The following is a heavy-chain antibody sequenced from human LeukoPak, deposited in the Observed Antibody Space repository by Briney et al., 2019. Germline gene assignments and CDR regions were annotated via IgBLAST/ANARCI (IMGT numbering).Heavy chain of an antibody. D-gene: IGHD3-10*01. CDR1: GGSISSSSYY. J-gene: IGHJ5*02. CDR3: ARVILRVRGVNWFDP. Sequence: SETLSLTCTVSGGSISSSSYYWGWIRQPPGKGLEWIGSIYYSGSPYYNPSLKSRVTISVDTSKNQFSLKLSSVTAAGTAVYYCARVILRVRGVNWFDPWGQGTLVTVSS. CDR2: IYYSGSP. V-gene: IGHV4-39*07.